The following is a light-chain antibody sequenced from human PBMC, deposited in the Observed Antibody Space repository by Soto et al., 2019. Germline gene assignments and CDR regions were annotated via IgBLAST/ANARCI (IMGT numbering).Light chain of an antibody. V-gene: IGKV3-20*01. CDR3: QQYGSSPQP. J-gene: IGKJ1*01. Sequence: EIVLTQSPGTLSLSPGERATLSCRASQGVASRYLAWYQQKPGQAPRILIYHASSRTIGIPDRCSGSGSGTDFPLTITRLEPEDFAVYYCQQYGSSPQPFGHEHKVEVK. CDR1: QGVASRY. CDR2: HAS.